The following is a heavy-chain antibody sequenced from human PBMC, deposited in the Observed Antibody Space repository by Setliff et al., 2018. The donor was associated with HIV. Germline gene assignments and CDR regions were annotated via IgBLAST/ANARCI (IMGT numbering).Heavy chain of an antibody. Sequence: LSLTCAVYGGSFSGHYWSWIRQPPGKGLEWIGEINHSEDTNYNPFLKSRVTISLDMSKNQFSLKLSSVTAADTAVYYCARCRLNGGFNLWGQGTLVTVSS. CDR2: INHSEDT. J-gene: IGHJ5*02. CDR1: GGSFSGHY. D-gene: IGHD7-27*01. V-gene: IGHV4-34*01. CDR3: ARCRLNGGFNL.